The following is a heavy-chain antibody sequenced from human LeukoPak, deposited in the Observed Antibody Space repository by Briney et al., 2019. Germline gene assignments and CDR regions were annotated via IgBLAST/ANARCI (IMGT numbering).Heavy chain of an antibody. CDR1: GFTFSGYN. CDR2: IRSSGSLI. Sequence: GGSLRLSCAASGFTFSGYNMNWVRQAPGKGLEWVAFIRSSGSLIYYAESVKGRFTISRDNSRNSLYLQMNSLRVEDTAVYYCARNFYETTGFYYDAFDIWGQGTAVTVSS. V-gene: IGHV3-48*04. J-gene: IGHJ3*02. D-gene: IGHD3-22*01. CDR3: ARNFYETTGFYYDAFDI.